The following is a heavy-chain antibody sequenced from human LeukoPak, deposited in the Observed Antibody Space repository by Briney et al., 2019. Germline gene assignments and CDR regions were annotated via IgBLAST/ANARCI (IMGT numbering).Heavy chain of an antibody. V-gene: IGHV1-2*02. CDR3: ARVYGSSSGWYDY. Sequence: ASVKVSCKASGYTLTVYYMHWVRQAPGQGLEWMGWINPNSGGTNYAQKFQGRVTMTRDTSISTAYMELSRLRSDDTAVYYCARVYGSSSGWYDYWGQGTLVTVSS. J-gene: IGHJ4*02. D-gene: IGHD6-19*01. CDR1: GYTLTVYY. CDR2: INPNSGGT.